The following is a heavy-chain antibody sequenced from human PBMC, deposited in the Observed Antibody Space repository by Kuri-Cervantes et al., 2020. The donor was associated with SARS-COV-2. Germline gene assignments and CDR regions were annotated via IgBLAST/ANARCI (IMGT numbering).Heavy chain of an antibody. CDR2: MNPNSGNT. D-gene: IGHD3-9*01. V-gene: IGHV1-8*01. J-gene: IGHJ6*02. CDR1: GYTFTSND. Sequence: ASVKVSCKASGYTFTSNDINWVRQATGQGLEWMGWMNPNSGNTGYAQKFQGRVTMTRNTSISTAYMELSSLRSEDTAVYYCASGYILTGYYMAHYYYYGMDVWGQGTTITVSS. CDR3: ASGYILTGYYMAHYYYYGMDV.